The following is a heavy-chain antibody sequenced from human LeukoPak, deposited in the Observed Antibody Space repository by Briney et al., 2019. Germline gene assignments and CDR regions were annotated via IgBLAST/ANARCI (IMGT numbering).Heavy chain of an antibody. CDR2: IGTGGHT. CDR3: TRGGLEAPCDV. V-gene: IGHV3-13*01. CDR1: GLTFSNYD. J-gene: IGHJ3*01. Sequence: GGSLRLSCSASGLTFSNYDMHWVRQEKGKGLEWVSSIGTGGHTYYAPSVKGRFTISRENAKNSLYLQMNSLRAGDTAIYYCTRGGLEAPCDVWGQGTMVAVSS. D-gene: IGHD5-24*01.